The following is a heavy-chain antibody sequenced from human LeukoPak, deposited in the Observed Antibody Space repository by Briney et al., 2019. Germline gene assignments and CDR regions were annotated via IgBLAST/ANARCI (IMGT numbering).Heavy chain of an antibody. D-gene: IGHD5-18*01. J-gene: IGHJ4*02. CDR3: ATLSGDSHGYDY. V-gene: IGHV3-30*03. CDR2: ILHDGSNK. Sequence: GGSLRLSCAASGFTFRSYAMHWVRQAPGKGLEWVAVILHDGSNKQYADSVKGRFTISRDNSKNTLYLQINSLRAGDTAVYYCATLSGDSHGYDYWGLGTLVTVSS. CDR1: GFTFRSYA.